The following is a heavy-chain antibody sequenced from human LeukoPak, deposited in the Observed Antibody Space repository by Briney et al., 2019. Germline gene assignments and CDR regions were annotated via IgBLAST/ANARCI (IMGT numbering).Heavy chain of an antibody. CDR1: GFTVSSNY. J-gene: IGHJ6*02. CDR2: IYSGGST. CDR3: ARDVPRGRGDYYYGMDV. Sequence: GGSLGLSCAASGFTVSSNYMSWVRQAPGKGLEWVSVIYSGGSTYYADSVKGRFTISRDNSKNTLYLQMNSLRAEDTAVYYCARDVPRGRGDYYYGMDVWGQGTTVTVSS. V-gene: IGHV3-66*01. D-gene: IGHD3-10*01.